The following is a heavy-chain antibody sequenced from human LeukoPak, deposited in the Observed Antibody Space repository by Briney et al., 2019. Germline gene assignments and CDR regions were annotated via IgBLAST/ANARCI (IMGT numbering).Heavy chain of an antibody. J-gene: IGHJ4*02. Sequence: GGSLRLSCAASGFTFSSYWMTWVRQAPGKGLEWVANIKLDGSEKYYVDSVKGRFTISRDNAKNSLYLQMNSLRAEDSAVNYCARAFRRFHYWGQGTLVTVSS. CDR1: GFTFSSYW. CDR2: IKLDGSEK. CDR3: ARAFRRFHY. V-gene: IGHV3-7*01.